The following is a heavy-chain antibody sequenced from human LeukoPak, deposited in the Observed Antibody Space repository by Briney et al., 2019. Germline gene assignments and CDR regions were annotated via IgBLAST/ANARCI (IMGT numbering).Heavy chain of an antibody. J-gene: IGHJ4*02. V-gene: IGHV4-59*01. CDR1: GGSFSGDY. Sequence: PETLSLTCAVYGGSFSGDYWSWIRHPPGKGLQWIGYIYYSGSTDYNPSLKSRVSISVDTSKNQFSLKLSSVTAADTAVYYCAKGAYGGWLHPFDYWGQGTLVTVSS. CDR2: IYYSGST. D-gene: IGHD5-12*01. CDR3: AKGAYGGWLHPFDY.